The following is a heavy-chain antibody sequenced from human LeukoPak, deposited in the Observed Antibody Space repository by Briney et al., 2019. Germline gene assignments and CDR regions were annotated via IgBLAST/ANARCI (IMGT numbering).Heavy chain of an antibody. J-gene: IGHJ6*04. CDR3: TRHAIIAAAGRLYYYGMDV. Sequence: GGSLKLSCAASGFTFSGSAMHWVRQASGKGLEWVGRIRSKANSYATAYAASVKGRFTISRDDSKNTAYLQMNSLKTEDTAVYYCTRHAIIAAAGRLYYYGMDVWGKGTTVTVS. CDR1: GFTFSGSA. D-gene: IGHD6-13*01. CDR2: IRSKANSYAT. V-gene: IGHV3-73*01.